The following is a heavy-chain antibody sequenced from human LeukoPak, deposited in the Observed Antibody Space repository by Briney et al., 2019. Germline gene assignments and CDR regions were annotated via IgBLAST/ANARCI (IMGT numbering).Heavy chain of an antibody. V-gene: IGHV3-23*01. CDR3: AKYHDYGDYVPRRYFDY. D-gene: IGHD4-17*01. Sequence: PGGSLRLSCAASGFTFSSYAMSWVRQAPGKGLEWVSAISGSGGSTYYADSAKGRFTISRDNSKNTLYLQMNSLRAEDTAVYYCAKYHDYGDYVPRRYFDYWGQGTLVTVSS. CDR1: GFTFSSYA. J-gene: IGHJ4*02. CDR2: ISGSGGST.